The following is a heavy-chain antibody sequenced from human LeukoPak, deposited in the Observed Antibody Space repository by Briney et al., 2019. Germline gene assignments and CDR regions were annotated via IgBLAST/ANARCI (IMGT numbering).Heavy chain of an antibody. J-gene: IGHJ4*02. D-gene: IGHD3-9*01. CDR2: ISGRGGDT. CDR1: GFTFGNYA. Sequence: GGSLRLSCVGSGFTFGNYAMNWVRQAPGKGLEWVAAISGRGGDTFYADSVKGRFTFSRDNSKNTMFLQMNSLRAEDTALYYCAKEARDILTHYYWGSQFDYWGQGPVVIVSS. V-gene: IGHV3-23*01. CDR3: AKEARDILTHYYWGSQFDY.